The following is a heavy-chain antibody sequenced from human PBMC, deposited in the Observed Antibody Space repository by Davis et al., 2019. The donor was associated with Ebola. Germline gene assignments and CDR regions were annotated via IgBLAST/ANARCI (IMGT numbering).Heavy chain of an antibody. CDR2: VRNDESVR. J-gene: IGHJ4*02. V-gene: IGHV3-30*02. D-gene: IGHD6-19*01. Sequence: GESLKISCAGSGFTFSTYAMTWVRQAPGKGLEWVAFVRNDESVRVDADSVKGRFTISRDNSKNMLYLQMNSLRAEDSAVYYCAKGDNSGWYGFDYWGRGTLVTVSS. CDR3: AKGDNSGWYGFDY. CDR1: GFTFSTYA.